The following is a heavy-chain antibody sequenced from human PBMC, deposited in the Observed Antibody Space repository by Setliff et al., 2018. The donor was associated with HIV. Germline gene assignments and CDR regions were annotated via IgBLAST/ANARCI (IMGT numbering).Heavy chain of an antibody. Sequence: LSLTCTVSGGSIWNYYWSWIRQPPGKGLEWIGTIYYSGSTYYNPSLKSRVTISTDTSKNQFSLKVRSVTAADTAVYHCARFVLAWFDFSTGAVEVTDPYAFDFWGQGILVTVSS. V-gene: IGHV4-39*01. CDR1: GGSIWNYY. CDR2: IYYSGST. J-gene: IGHJ4*02. CDR3: ARFVLAWFDFSTGAVEVTDPYAFDF. D-gene: IGHD2-21*02.